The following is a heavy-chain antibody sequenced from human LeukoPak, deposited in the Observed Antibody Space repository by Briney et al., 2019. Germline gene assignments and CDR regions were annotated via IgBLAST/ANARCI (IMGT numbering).Heavy chain of an antibody. CDR1: GYSISSYY. V-gene: IGHV4-4*09. CDR3: ARLTRLSTSPDRYYLDY. J-gene: IGHJ4*02. Sequence: SETLTLTCTASGYSISSYYWSWIRQPPGKGLEWIAYIYTSGGTNYIASLKGRVTISIDTSKNQFSLKLSSVTAADSAVYYCARLTRLSTSPDRYYLDYWGQGTLVTVSS. CDR2: IYTSGGT. D-gene: IGHD6-6*01.